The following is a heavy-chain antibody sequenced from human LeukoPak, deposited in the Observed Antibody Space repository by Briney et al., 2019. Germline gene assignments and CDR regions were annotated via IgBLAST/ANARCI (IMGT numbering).Heavy chain of an antibody. CDR1: GFTFDDYA. CDR3: AKDGRRYCSGGSCYSFNWCDP. Sequence: GGSLRLSCAASGFTFDDYAMHWVRQAPGRGLEWVSGISWNSGSISYADSVKGRFTISRDNAKNSLYLQMNSLRAEDTALYYCAKDGRRYCSGGSCYSFNWCDPWGQGTLVTVSS. CDR2: ISWNSGSI. V-gene: IGHV3-9*01. D-gene: IGHD2-15*01. J-gene: IGHJ5*02.